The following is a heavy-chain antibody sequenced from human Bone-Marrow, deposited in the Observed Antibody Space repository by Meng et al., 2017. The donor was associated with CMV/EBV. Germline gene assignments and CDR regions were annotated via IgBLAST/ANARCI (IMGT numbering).Heavy chain of an antibody. J-gene: IGHJ4*02. CDR1: GFTFSDYY. CDR2: ISSSGSTI. Sequence: GGSLRLSCAASGFTFSDYYMSWIRQAPGKGLEWVSYISSSGSTIYYADSVKGRFTISRDNAKNSLYLQMNSLRAEDTAVYYCARDPGLDNSGKSWATFDFWGQGVPVTVSS. CDR3: ARDPGLDNSGKSWATFDF. V-gene: IGHV3-11*01. D-gene: IGHD6-19*01.